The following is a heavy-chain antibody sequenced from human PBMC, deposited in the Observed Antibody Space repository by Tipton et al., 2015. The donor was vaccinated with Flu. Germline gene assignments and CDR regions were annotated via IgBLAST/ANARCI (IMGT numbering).Heavy chain of an antibody. CDR1: GYRFTNYW. J-gene: IGHJ4*02. D-gene: IGHD3-10*01. CDR2: IYPGDSDT. Sequence: VQLVQSGAEVKKPGESLKISCKGSGYRFTNYWIGWVRQMPGKGLEWMGIIYPGDSDTRYSPSFQGQVTISADKSISTAYLQWSGLKASDTAMYYCARKYYYGSGSPTPYYVDYWGQGTLVTVSS. V-gene: IGHV5-51*03. CDR3: ARKYYYGSGSPTPYYVDY.